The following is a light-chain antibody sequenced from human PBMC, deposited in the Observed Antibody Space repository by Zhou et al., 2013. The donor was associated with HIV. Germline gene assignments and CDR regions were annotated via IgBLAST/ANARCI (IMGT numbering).Light chain of an antibody. Sequence: EIVLTQSPGTLSLSPGERATLSCRASQSVTSSYLAWYLQKLGQAPRLLIYGASSRATGIPDRFSGSGSGTDFTLTINRLEPEDFATYYCQQYGSSPGTFGQGTKLEIK. J-gene: IGKJ2*01. CDR2: GAS. V-gene: IGKV3-20*01. CDR3: QQYGSSPGT. CDR1: QSVTSSY.